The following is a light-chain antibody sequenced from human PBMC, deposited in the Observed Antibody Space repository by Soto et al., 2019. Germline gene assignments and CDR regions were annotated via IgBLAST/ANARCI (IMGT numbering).Light chain of an antibody. V-gene: IGKV1-33*01. CDR3: QQYDFLVT. J-gene: IGKJ5*01. CDR1: QDINNY. CDR2: DAS. Sequence: DIQMTQSPSSLSASVGDRVTITCQASQDINNYLNWYQLKPGKAPELLIYDASNLQTGVPTRFKGSGSGKHFTFTISSLQPEDIATYFCQQYDFLVTFGQGTRLEIQ.